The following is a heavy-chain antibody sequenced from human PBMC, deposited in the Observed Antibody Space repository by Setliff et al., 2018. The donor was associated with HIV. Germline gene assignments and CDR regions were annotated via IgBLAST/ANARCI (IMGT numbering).Heavy chain of an antibody. D-gene: IGHD6-6*01. J-gene: IGHJ3*02. CDR3: ARGQATQRYSSSPGAFDI. Sequence: PSETLSLTCGVSGGSISSTKWWSWVRQPPGKGLEWIGYMYYSGSTNYKPSLKSRVTISVDTSKNQFSLKLNSVTAADTAVYYCARGQATQRYSSSPGAFDIWGQGTLVTVSS. CDR1: GGSISSTKW. CDR2: MYYSGST. V-gene: IGHV4-4*02.